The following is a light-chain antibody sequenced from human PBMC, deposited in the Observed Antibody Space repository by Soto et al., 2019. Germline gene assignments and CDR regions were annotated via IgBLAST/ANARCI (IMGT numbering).Light chain of an antibody. V-gene: IGKV3-15*01. Sequence: EIVMTQSPATLSVSPGEGATLSCRASQSVGRDLAWYQQKPGQAPRLLIYGASTRATGIPARFTGSGSGTDFTLTIDGLEPEDFAVYYCQQFGTSITFGGGTKVDIK. CDR2: GAS. CDR3: QQFGTSIT. CDR1: QSVGRD. J-gene: IGKJ4*01.